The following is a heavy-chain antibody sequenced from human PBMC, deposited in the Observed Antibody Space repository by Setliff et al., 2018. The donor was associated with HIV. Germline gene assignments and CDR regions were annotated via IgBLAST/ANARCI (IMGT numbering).Heavy chain of an antibody. J-gene: IGHJ6*04. CDR3: ARDTSSPYKMDA. D-gene: IGHD2-2*01. CDR1: GLTFSNYW. Sequence: GGSLRLSCAASGLTFSNYWMNWVRQAPGRGLEWVANIKQDGSEEYYVDSVKGRFTISRDNAKNSLSLQMNSLRAEDTAVYYCARDTSSPYKMDAWGKGTTVTVSS. CDR2: IKQDGSEE. V-gene: IGHV3-7*01.